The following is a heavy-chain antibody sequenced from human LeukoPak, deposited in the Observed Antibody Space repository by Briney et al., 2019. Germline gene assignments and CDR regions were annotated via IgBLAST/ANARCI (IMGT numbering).Heavy chain of an antibody. Sequence: PSETLSLTCTVSGGSISSYYWSWIRQPPGKGLEWIGYIYYSGSTNYNPSLKSRVTISVDTSKNQFSLKLSSVTAADTAVYLWARGTPHFDYWGQGTLVTVSS. CDR2: IYYSGST. V-gene: IGHV4-59*01. J-gene: IGHJ4*02. CDR1: GGSISSYY. CDR3: ARGTPHFDY.